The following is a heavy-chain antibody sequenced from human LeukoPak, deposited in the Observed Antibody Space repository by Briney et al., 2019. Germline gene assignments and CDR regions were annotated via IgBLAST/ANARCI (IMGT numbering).Heavy chain of an antibody. CDR3: ATDSYVSGSYYRLFY. J-gene: IGHJ4*02. V-gene: IGHV3-9*01. CDR2: INWRSDEI. CDR1: GFTFDNYA. Sequence: GGSLRLSCSASGFTFDNYAMHWVRQAPMKGLEWVASINWRSDEIGYADSVKGRFTISRDNAKNSLYLQMNSLETEDTAIYYCATDSYVSGSYYRLFYWGQGTLVTVSS. D-gene: IGHD3-10*01.